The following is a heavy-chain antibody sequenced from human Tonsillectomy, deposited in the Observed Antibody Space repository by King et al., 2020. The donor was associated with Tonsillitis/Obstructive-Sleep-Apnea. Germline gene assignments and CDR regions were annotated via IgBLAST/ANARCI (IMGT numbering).Heavy chain of an antibody. V-gene: IGHV4-59*08. CDR1: GGSISSNF. CDR3: ARHVIDGGGDCYSRFDY. D-gene: IGHD2-21*02. CDR2: IYYSGST. Sequence: VQLQESGPGLVKPSETLSLTCTVSGGSISSNFWSWIRQPPGKGLEWIGYIYYSGSTNYNPSLKSRVTISVDTSKNQFSLKLSSVTAADTAVYYCARHVIDGGGDCYSRFDYWGQGTLVTVSS. J-gene: IGHJ4*02.